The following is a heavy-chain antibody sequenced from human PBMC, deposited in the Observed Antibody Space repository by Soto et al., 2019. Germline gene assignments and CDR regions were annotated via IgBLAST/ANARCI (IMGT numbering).Heavy chain of an antibody. J-gene: IGHJ3*02. CDR1: GFTCSSYD. CDR2: ILVSGST. CDR3: AKATATGGGAFDI. D-gene: IGHD2-8*02. Sequence: PWGSLRLSCAASGFTCSSYDMSWVRQAPGKGLEWVSTILVSGSTHYPDSVKGRFTISRDNSKNTVFLQMNSLTAGDTAVYYCAKATATGGGAFDICGQGTMVTVSS. V-gene: IGHV3-23*01.